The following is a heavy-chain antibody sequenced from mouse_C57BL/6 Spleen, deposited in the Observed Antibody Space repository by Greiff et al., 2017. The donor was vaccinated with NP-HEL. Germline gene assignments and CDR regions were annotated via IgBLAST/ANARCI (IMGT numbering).Heavy chain of an antibody. Sequence: VQLQQSGAELVRPGASVKLSCKASGYTFTDYYINWVKQRPGQGLEWIARIYPGSGNTYYNEKFKGKATLTAEKSSSTAYMQLSSLTSEDSAVYFCARNDYDTGYYAMDYWGQGTSVTVSS. J-gene: IGHJ4*01. CDR2: IYPGSGNT. V-gene: IGHV1-76*01. CDR3: ARNDYDTGYYAMDY. D-gene: IGHD2-4*01. CDR1: GYTFTDYY.